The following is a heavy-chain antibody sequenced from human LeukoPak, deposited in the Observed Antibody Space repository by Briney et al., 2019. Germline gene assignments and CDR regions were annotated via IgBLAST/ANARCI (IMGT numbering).Heavy chain of an antibody. CDR1: GGTFTRYA. D-gene: IGHD3-22*01. Sequence: SVKVSCKASGGTFTRYAISWVGQAPGQGQEWMGGIIPIFGTANYAQKFQGRVTITTDESTSTAYMELSSLRSEDTAVYYCAREGLEYDRTESDYWGQGTLVTVSS. CDR2: IIPIFGTA. CDR3: AREGLEYDRTESDY. J-gene: IGHJ4*02. V-gene: IGHV1-69*05.